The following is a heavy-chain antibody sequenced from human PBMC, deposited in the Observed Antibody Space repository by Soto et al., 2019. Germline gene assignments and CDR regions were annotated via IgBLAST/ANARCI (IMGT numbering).Heavy chain of an antibody. J-gene: IGHJ4*02. D-gene: IGHD5-18*01. CDR1: GGSISSTSYY. Sequence: SETLSLTCTVSGGSISSTSYYWVWIRQPPGKGLEWIGTIYYSGSTNYNPSLKSRVTISVDTSKNQFSLKLSSVTAADTAVYYCARDNGYSYGYTLDHWGQGTLVTVSS. CDR3: ARDNGYSYGYTLDH. V-gene: IGHV4-39*07. CDR2: IYYSGST.